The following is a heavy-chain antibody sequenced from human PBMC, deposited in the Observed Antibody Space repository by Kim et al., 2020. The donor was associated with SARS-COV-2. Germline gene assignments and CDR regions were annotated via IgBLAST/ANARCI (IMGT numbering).Heavy chain of an antibody. CDR2: IYHSGST. J-gene: IGHJ6*02. V-gene: IGHV4-4*02. D-gene: IGHD2-2*01. CDR1: GGSISSSNW. CDR3: ARVDQPYYYGMDV. Sequence: SETLSLTCAVSGGSISSSNWWSWVRQPPGKGLEWIGEIYHSGSTNYNPSLKSRVTISVDKSKNQFSLKRSSVTAADTAVYYCARVDQPYYYGMDVWGQGTTVTVSS.